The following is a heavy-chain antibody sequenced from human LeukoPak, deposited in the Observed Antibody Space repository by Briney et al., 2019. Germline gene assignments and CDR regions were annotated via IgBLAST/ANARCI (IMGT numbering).Heavy chain of an antibody. CDR3: ARSGWGYSSSWSGGNFDY. D-gene: IGHD6-13*01. CDR2: ISAYNGNT. J-gene: IGHJ4*02. V-gene: IGHV1-18*01. Sequence: ASVKVSCKASGYTFTSYGISWVRQAPGQGLEWMGWISAYNGNTNYAQKLQGRVTMTTDTSTSTAYMELRSLRSDDTAVYYCARSGWGYSSSWSGGNFDYWGQGTLVTVST. CDR1: GYTFTSYG.